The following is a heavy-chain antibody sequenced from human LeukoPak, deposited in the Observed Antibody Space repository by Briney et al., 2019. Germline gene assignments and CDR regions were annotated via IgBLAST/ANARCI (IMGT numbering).Heavy chain of an antibody. CDR3: AQQVGYCSSGSCYFTY. Sequence: GGSLRLSCAASGFTFSDYYMSWIRQAPGKELEWVSFISSSGNTIYYADSVKGRFTISRDNAKNSLYLQMNSLRAEDTAVYYCAQQVGYCSSGSCYFTYWGQGTLVTVSS. CDR2: ISSSGNTI. J-gene: IGHJ1*01. D-gene: IGHD2-15*01. V-gene: IGHV3-11*01. CDR1: GFTFSDYY.